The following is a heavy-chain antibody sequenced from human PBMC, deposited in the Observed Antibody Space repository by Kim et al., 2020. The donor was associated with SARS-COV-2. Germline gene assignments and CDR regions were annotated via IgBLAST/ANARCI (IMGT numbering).Heavy chain of an antibody. Sequence: GGSLRLSCAASGFIFSRYYMHWVRQVPGKGLVWVSYISGDGSRTCYTDSVKGRFTISRDNAKNTLHLQMNSLRAEDTAVYYCARDGVGTTPLDWWGQGTLVTVSS. CDR1: GFIFSRYY. D-gene: IGHD1-26*01. J-gene: IGHJ4*02. CDR3: ARDGVGTTPLDW. V-gene: IGHV3-74*01. CDR2: ISGDGSRT.